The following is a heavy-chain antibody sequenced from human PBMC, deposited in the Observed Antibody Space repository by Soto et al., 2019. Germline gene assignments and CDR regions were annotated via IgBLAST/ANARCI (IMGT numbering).Heavy chain of an antibody. CDR2: ILGGGGAT. Sequence: EVQLLESGGGLVQPGGSLRLSFAASGFTFSAYAMGWVRQAPGKGLEWVSTILGGGGATHYADSVKGRFTISRDDSKNTLYAQMNSLRAEDTAVYYCAKFEGHPLEYWYLDFWGRGTLVTVSS. D-gene: IGHD1-1*01. CDR3: AKFEGHPLEYWYLDF. CDR1: GFTFSAYA. V-gene: IGHV3-23*01. J-gene: IGHJ2*01.